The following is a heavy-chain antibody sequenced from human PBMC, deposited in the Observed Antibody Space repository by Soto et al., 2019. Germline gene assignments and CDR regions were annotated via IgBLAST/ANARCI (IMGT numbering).Heavy chain of an antibody. V-gene: IGHV3-48*01. Sequence: GGSLRLSCAASGFTFSSFSMNWVRQAPGKGLEWVSYISSDSALIYYGDSVKGRFTISRDNAKNSLYLQMNSLRVEDTAIYYCERGWAQWLGDYWGQGALVTVSS. CDR3: ERGWAQWLGDY. J-gene: IGHJ4*02. CDR2: ISSDSALI. D-gene: IGHD6-19*01. CDR1: GFTFSSFS.